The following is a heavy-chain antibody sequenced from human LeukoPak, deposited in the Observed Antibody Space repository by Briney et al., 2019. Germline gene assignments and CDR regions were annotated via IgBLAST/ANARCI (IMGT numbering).Heavy chain of an antibody. Sequence: ASVKVSCKASGGTFSSYAISWVRQAPGQGLEWMGRIIPILGIANYAQKFQGRVTITADKSTSTAYMELSSLRSEDTAVYYCARGSSSWYSMSGMDVWGQGTTVTVSS. D-gene: IGHD6-13*01. V-gene: IGHV1-69*04. CDR2: IIPILGIA. J-gene: IGHJ6*02. CDR3: ARGSSSWYSMSGMDV. CDR1: GGTFSSYA.